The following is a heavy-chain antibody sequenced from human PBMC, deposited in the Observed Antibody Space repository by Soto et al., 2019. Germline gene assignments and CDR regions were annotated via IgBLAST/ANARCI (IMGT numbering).Heavy chain of an antibody. CDR3: ARAGYSSGWYRATEYFQH. CDR1: GGSFSGYY. D-gene: IGHD6-19*01. V-gene: IGHV4-34*01. CDR2: INHSGST. Sequence: PSETLSLTCAVYGGSFSGYYWSWIRQPPGKGLEWIGEINHSGSTNYNPSLKSRVTISVDTSKNQFSLKLSSVTAADTAVYYCARAGYSSGWYRATEYFQHWGQGTLVTVSS. J-gene: IGHJ1*01.